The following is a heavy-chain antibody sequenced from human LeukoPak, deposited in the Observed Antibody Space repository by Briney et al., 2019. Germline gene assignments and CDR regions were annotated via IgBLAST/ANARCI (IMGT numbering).Heavy chain of an antibody. CDR3: ARRPGPYGGPFDY. CDR1: GFTFSSYA. Sequence: GGSLRLSCAASGFTFSSYAMGWVRQAPGNGLQWVSGISGSGSATDSADSVKGRFITSRDNSKNTLYLQMYSLRVEDTAVYYCARRPGPYGGPFDYWGQGTLVTVSS. J-gene: IGHJ4*02. D-gene: IGHD4-23*01. CDR2: ISGSGSAT. V-gene: IGHV3-23*01.